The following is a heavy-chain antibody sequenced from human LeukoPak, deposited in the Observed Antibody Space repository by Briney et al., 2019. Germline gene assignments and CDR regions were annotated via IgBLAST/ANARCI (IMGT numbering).Heavy chain of an antibody. CDR3: AEAHCGSSSCSRVDY. CDR1: GFTFSNYA. Sequence: VGSLRLSCATPGFTFSNYAMSWVRQAPRRGLEWVSAITGSGESTYYADSVKGRFTTSRDNSKSTLYLQMNSLRAEDTALYYCAEAHCGSSSCSRVDYWGQGTLVTVSS. D-gene: IGHD2-2*01. CDR2: ITGSGEST. J-gene: IGHJ4*02. V-gene: IGHV3-23*01.